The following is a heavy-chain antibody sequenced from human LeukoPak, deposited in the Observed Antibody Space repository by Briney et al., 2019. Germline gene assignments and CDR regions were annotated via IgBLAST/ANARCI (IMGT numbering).Heavy chain of an antibody. D-gene: IGHD3-10*01. CDR2: IYYSGNT. J-gene: IGHJ4*02. Sequence: SETLSLTCTVSGGSISSYYWSWIRQPPGKGLEWIGYIYYSGNTNYNPSLKSRVTTSVDTSKNQFSLKLSSVTAADTAVYYCARVRTDWFGEIDYWGQGTLVTVSS. V-gene: IGHV4-59*01. CDR1: GGSISSYY. CDR3: ARVRTDWFGEIDY.